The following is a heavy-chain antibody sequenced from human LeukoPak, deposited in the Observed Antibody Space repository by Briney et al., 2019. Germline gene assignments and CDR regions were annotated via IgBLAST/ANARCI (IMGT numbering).Heavy chain of an antibody. V-gene: IGHV3-30-3*01. D-gene: IGHD6-13*01. CDR3: ARDLLPYSSSWQLDY. J-gene: IGHJ4*02. CDR1: GFTFSSYA. Sequence: GGSLRLSCAASGFTFSSYAMHWVRQAPGKGLEWVSLISYDGSNKYYTDSVKGRFTISRDKSKNTVYLQMNSLRAEDTAVYYCARDLLPYSSSWQLDYWGQGTLVTVSS. CDR2: ISYDGSNK.